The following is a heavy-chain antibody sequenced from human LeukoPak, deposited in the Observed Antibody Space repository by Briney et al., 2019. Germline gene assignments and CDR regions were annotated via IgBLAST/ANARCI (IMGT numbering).Heavy chain of an antibody. J-gene: IGHJ5*02. Sequence: GGSLRLSCAASGFTFSSNGMHWVRQALGKGLEWVAVIWYDGSNKYYADSVKGRFTISRDNPRNTLYLQMNSLRAEDTAVYYCARDVGSSGLSSWGQGILVTVSS. CDR2: IWYDGSNK. D-gene: IGHD6-19*01. V-gene: IGHV3-33*01. CDR1: GFTFSSNG. CDR3: ARDVGSSGLSS.